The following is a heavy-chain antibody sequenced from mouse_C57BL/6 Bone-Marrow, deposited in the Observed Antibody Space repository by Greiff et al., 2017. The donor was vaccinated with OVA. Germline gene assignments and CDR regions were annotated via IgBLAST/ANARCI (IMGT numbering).Heavy chain of an antibody. J-gene: IGHJ2*01. V-gene: IGHV14-2*01. D-gene: IGHD1-2*01. Sequence: VQLQQSGAELVKPGASVKLSCTASGFNIKDYYMHWVKQRTEQGLEWIGRIDPEDGETKYAPKFPGKATITADTSSNTAYLQLSSLTSEDTAVYYCASSEARLDYWGQGTTLTVSS. CDR2: IDPEDGET. CDR3: ASSEARLDY. CDR1: GFNIKDYY.